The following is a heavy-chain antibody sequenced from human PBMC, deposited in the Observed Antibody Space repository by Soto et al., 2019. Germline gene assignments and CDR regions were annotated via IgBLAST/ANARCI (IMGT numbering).Heavy chain of an antibody. V-gene: IGHV3-30*18. CDR2: ISYDGSNK. CDR1: GFTFSSYG. Sequence: SLRLSCAASGFTFSSYGMHWVRQAPGKGLEWVAVISYDGSNKYYADSVKGRFTISRDNSKNTLYLQMNSLRAEDTAVYYCAKDLWDGYNPELHYWGQGTLVTVSS. J-gene: IGHJ4*02. CDR3: AKDLWDGYNPELHY. D-gene: IGHD5-12*01.